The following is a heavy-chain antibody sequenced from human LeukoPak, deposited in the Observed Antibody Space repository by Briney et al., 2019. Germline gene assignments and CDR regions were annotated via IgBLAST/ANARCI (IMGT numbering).Heavy chain of an antibody. CDR2: ISSSSSYI. D-gene: IGHD2-2*01. Sequence: RGSLRLSCAASGFTLSSYSINWVRQAPGKGLEWVSSISSSSSYIYYADSVKARFTLSRDNAQHPLYLQMHSLRAEDPAVYYCARDTRSTSHLEPRRWRQGTLVSVSS. J-gene: IGHJ4*02. V-gene: IGHV3-21*01. CDR1: GFTLSSYS. CDR3: ARDTRSTSHLEPRR.